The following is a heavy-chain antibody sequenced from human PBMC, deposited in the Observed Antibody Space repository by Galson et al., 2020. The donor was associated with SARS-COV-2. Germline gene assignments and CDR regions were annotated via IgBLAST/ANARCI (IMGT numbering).Heavy chain of an antibody. J-gene: IGHJ3*02. V-gene: IGHV1-69*10. CDR3: ARGGIDVVATNAFDI. D-gene: IGHD5-12*01. CDR1: GGTFSSYA. CDR2: IIPILGIA. Sequence: SVKVSCKASGGTFSSYAISWVRQAPGQGLEWMGGIIPILGIANYAQKFQGRVTITADKSTSTAYMELSSLRSEDTAVYYCARGGIDVVATNAFDIWGQGTMVTVSS.